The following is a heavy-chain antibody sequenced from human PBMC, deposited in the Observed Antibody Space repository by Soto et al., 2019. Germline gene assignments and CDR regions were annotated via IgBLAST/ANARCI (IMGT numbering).Heavy chain of an antibody. CDR2: ISWNSGDI. CDR3: AKGNFAYYYYYMDV. Sequence: EVQLVESGGGLVHPGRSLRLSCAASGFTLDDYAMHWVRQAPGKGLEWVSSISWNSGDIGYADSVKGRFTISRDNAKNSLYLQMNSLRAEDTALYYCAKGNFAYYYYYMDVWGKGTTVTVSS. CDR1: GFTLDDYA. J-gene: IGHJ6*03. V-gene: IGHV3-9*01.